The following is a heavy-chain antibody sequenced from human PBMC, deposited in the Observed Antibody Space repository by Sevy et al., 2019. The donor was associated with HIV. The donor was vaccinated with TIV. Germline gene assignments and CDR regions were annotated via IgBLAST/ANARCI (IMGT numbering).Heavy chain of an antibody. CDR1: GGSISSGDYY. J-gene: IGHJ4*02. Sequence: SETLSLTCTVSGGSISSGDYYWSWIRQPPGKGLEWIGYIYYSGSTYYNPSLKSRVTISVDTSKNQFSLKLSSVTAADTAVYYCARVGSYYYDRAYFDYWDQGTLVTVSS. CDR3: ARVGSYYYDRAYFDY. D-gene: IGHD3-10*01. CDR2: IYYSGST. V-gene: IGHV4-30-4*01.